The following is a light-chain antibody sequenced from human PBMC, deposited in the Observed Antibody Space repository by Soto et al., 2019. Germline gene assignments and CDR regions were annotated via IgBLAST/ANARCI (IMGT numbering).Light chain of an antibody. Sequence: DIVMTQSPLSLSVTPGEPASISCRSSQSLLLRNGNNYLDWYLQKPGQSPQLLIYLGSNRASGVPDRFSGSGSGTDFTLRISRVEAEDVGVYYCMQALKIPWTFGQGTK. V-gene: IGKV2-28*01. CDR2: LGS. J-gene: IGKJ1*01. CDR1: QSLLLRNGNNY. CDR3: MQALKIPWT.